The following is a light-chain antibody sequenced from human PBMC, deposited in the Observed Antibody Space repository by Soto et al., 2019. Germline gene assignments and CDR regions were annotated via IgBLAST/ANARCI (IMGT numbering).Light chain of an antibody. CDR1: QDISTY. Sequence: DIQMTQAPSSLSASVGDRVTITCRARQDISTYLAWYQQKPGKVPKLLISAAYTLQSGVPPRFSGSGSGTDFTLTISSLQPEDVATYYYQNYDNAPLTFGGGTKVEIK. V-gene: IGKV1-27*01. CDR2: AAY. CDR3: QNYDNAPLT. J-gene: IGKJ4*01.